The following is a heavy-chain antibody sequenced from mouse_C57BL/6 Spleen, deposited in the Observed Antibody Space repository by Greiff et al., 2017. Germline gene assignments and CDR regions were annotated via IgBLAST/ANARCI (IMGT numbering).Heavy chain of an antibody. J-gene: IGHJ1*03. CDR2: FHPYNDDT. Sequence: QVHVKQSGAELVKPGASVKMSCKASGYTFTTYPIEWMKQTHGKSLEWIGNFHPYNDDTKYNEKFKGKATLTVDKSSSTAYLELSRLTSDDSAVYYCARGSEGWYVDVWGTGTTVTVSS. CDR3: ARGSEGWYVDV. V-gene: IGHV1-47*01. D-gene: IGHD1-3*01. CDR1: GYTFTTYP.